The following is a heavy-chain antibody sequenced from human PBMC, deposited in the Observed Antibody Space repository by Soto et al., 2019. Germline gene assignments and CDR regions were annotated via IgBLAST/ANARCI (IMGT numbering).Heavy chain of an antibody. CDR1: GYTFTSYG. J-gene: IGHJ6*02. CDR3: TSSPAAGGDYYYGMDV. V-gene: IGHV1-18*04. CDR2: FSAYNGNT. Sequence: QVQLVQSGAEVKKPGASVKVSCKASGYTFTSYGISWARQAPGQGLERMGWFSAYNGNTNYAQKLQAGVTMTTDTSTRTANMELGGLTADDTAVSYWTSSPAAGGDYYYGMDVWGQGTTVTVSS. D-gene: IGHD6-13*01.